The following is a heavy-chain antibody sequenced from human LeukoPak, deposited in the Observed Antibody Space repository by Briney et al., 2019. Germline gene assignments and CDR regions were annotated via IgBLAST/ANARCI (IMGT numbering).Heavy chain of an antibody. J-gene: IGHJ4*02. CDR2: IYYSGST. V-gene: IGHV4-59*01. D-gene: IGHD2-8*01. Sequence: SETLSLTCTVSGGSISSYYWSWIRQPPGKGLERIGYIYYSGSTNYNPSLKSRVTISVDTSKNQFSLKLSSVTAADTAVYYCARSTKSRYCTNGVCYTGGAFDYWGQGTLATVSS. CDR1: GGSISSYY. CDR3: ARSTKSRYCTNGVCYTGGAFDY.